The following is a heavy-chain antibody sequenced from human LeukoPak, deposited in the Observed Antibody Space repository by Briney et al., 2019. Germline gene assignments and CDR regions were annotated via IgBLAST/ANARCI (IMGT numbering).Heavy chain of an antibody. J-gene: IGHJ6*02. D-gene: IGHD4-11*01. CDR1: GFTFSSYA. Sequence: GGSLRLSCAASGFTFSSYAMHWVRQAPGKGLEWVAVISYDGSNKYYADSVKGRFTISRDNSKNTLYLQMNSLRAEDTAVYYCASDYSNYYPPANYYYGMDVWGQGTTVTVSS. CDR2: ISYDGSNK. CDR3: ASDYSNYYPPANYYYGMDV. V-gene: IGHV3-30-3*01.